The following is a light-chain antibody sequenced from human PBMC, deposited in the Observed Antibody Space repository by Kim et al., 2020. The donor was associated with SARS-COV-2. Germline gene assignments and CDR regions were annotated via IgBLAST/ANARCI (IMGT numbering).Light chain of an antibody. CDR2: EVS. J-gene: IGLJ1*01. Sequence: QSALTQPPSASGSPGQSVTISCTGTSSDVGGYNYVSWYRQHPGKAPKLMIYEVSKRPSGVPDRFSGAKSGNTASLTVSGLQAEDEADYYCSSYAGSNNVFGTGTEVTVL. V-gene: IGLV2-8*01. CDR1: SSDVGGYNY. CDR3: SSYAGSNNV.